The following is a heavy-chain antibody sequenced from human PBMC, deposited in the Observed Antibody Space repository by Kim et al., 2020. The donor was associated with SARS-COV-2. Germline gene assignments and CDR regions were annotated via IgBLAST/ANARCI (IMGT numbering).Heavy chain of an antibody. CDR2: ISGSGGSI. J-gene: IGHJ3*02. V-gene: IGHV3-23*01. CDR1: GFTFSNYD. Sequence: GGSLRLSCAASGFTFSNYDMSWVRQAPGKGLEWVSGISGSGGSIYYADSVKGRFTISRDNTKNTLYLQMNSLRAEDTAVYYCATPAYYDGAFDNWGQGTMVTVSS. CDR3: ATPAYYDGAFDN. D-gene: IGHD3-22*01.